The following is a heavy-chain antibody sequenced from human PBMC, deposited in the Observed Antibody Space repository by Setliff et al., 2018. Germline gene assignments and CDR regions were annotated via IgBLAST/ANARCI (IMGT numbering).Heavy chain of an antibody. CDR3: AKDRLFPRY. V-gene: IGHV3-23*01. D-gene: IGHD2-21*01. CDR1: DFTFSNSA. J-gene: IGHJ4*02. Sequence: PGGSLRLSCAGSDFTFSNSAMSWVRQAPGKGLEWVSTITDSGSKILYVDSVKGRFTISRDNSKNSLYLQMDSLRPEDTAVYYCAKDRLFPRYWGLGTLVAVS. CDR2: ITDSGSKI.